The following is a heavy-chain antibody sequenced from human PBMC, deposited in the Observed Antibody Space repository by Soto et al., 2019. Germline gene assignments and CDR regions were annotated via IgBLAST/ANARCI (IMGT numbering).Heavy chain of an antibody. V-gene: IGHV1-8*01. D-gene: IGHD3-3*01. Sequence: AQLVQSGAEVKKPGASVKVSCKASGYTFTSYDINWVRQSPGQGLEWRGWLDPNSGSTGYAQNFQGRVTMTTNTSITTAHMELSSLRSEETAVYSCARERKFDFWRKGLDVWGQGTTVTVSS. CDR1: GYTFTSYD. J-gene: IGHJ6*02. CDR3: ARERKFDFWRKGLDV. CDR2: LDPNSGST.